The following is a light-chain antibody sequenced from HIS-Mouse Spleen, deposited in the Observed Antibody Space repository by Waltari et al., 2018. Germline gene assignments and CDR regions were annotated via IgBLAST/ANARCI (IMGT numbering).Light chain of an antibody. CDR2: WSS. Sequence: DIVMTQSPDSLAVSLGARATIHCQFSQSVLYSSNNKNYLAWYQQKPGQPPKLLIYWSSTRESGVPDRFSGSGSGTDFTLTISSLQAEDVAVYYCQQYYSTPYTFGQGTKLEIK. V-gene: IGKV4-1*01. CDR3: QQYYSTPYT. CDR1: QSVLYSSNNKNY. J-gene: IGKJ2*01.